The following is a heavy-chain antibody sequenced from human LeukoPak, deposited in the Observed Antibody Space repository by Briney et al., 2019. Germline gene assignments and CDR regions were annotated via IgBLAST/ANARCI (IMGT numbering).Heavy chain of an antibody. CDR3: ARDPYSANYGNDYYYYMDV. CDR2: IKEDGSEK. Sequence: PGGSLRLSCAASGFTFSSHWMSWVRQAPGKGLEWVANIKEDGSEKYYVDPVMGRFTISRDNAKSSLYLQMNSLRDEDTAVYYCARDPYSANYGNDYYYYMDVWGKGTPVTISS. D-gene: IGHD1-26*01. CDR1: GFTFSSHW. V-gene: IGHV3-7*01. J-gene: IGHJ6*03.